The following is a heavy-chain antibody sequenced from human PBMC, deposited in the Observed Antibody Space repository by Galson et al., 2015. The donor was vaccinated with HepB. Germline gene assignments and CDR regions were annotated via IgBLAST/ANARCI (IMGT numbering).Heavy chain of an antibody. D-gene: IGHD4-23*01. J-gene: IGHJ1*01. V-gene: IGHV1-46*03. CDR1: GYTFTSYY. CDR3: ASGIPRMTTVVKGKNANAEYFQH. Sequence: SVKVSCKASGYTFTSYYMHWVRQAPGQGLEWMGIINPSGGSTSYAQKFQGRVTMTRDTSTSTVYMELSSLRSEDTAVYYCASGIPRMTTVVKGKNANAEYFQHWGQGTLVTVSS. CDR2: INPSGGST.